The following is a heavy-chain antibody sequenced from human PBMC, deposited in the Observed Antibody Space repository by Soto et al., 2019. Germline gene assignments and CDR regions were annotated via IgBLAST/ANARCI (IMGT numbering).Heavy chain of an antibody. D-gene: IGHD1-26*01. CDR2: ISANNGNT. V-gene: IGHV1-18*01. J-gene: IGHJ6*02. CDR3: ARVMVGAGYYYYGMDV. CDR1: GYTFTSYG. Sequence: ASVKVSCKASGYTFTSYGISWVRQAPGQGLEWMGWISANNGNTNYAQKLQGRVTMTTDTSTSTAYMELRSLRSDDTAVYYCARVMVGAGYYYYGMDVWGQGTTVTSP.